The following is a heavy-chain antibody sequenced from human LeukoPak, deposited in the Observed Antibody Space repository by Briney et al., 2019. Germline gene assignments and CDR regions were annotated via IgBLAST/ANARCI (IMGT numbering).Heavy chain of an antibody. D-gene: IGHD2-2*01. CDR2: MNPNSGNT. J-gene: IGHJ6*02. V-gene: IGHV1-8*01. Sequence: ASVKVSCKASGYTFTSYDINWVRQATGQGLEWMGWMNPNSGNTGYAQKFQGRVTMTRNTSISTAYMELSSLRSEDTAVYYCARGNSIVVVPAAWFYYYYGMDVWGQGTTVTVSS. CDR1: GYTFTSYD. CDR3: ARGNSIVVVPAAWFYYYYGMDV.